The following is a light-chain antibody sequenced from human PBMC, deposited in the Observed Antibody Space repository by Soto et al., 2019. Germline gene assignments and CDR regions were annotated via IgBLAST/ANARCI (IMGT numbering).Light chain of an antibody. Sequence: DIVMTQSPDSLAVSLGERATINCKSSQSVLYSSNNKNYLAWYQQKPGQPPKLLIYCASTRESGVPDRFSGSGSGTDFTLTISSLQDEDVAVCYCQQYYSTPWTFGQGTKVEIK. CDR3: QQYYSTPWT. CDR1: QSVLYSSNNKNY. CDR2: CAS. J-gene: IGKJ1*01. V-gene: IGKV4-1*01.